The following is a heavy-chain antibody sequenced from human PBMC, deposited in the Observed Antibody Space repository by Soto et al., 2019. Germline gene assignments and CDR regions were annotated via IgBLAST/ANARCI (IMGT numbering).Heavy chain of an antibody. J-gene: IGHJ6*02. V-gene: IGHV3-43*01. CDR1: GFTFDDYT. Sequence: EVQLVESGGVVVQPGGSLRLSCAASGFTFDDYTMHWVRQAPGKGLEWVSLISWDGGSTYYADSVKDRFTISRDNSNNSLYLQMNSLRTEDTALYYCAKIRGNAAYYYYGMDVWGRGTTVTVSS. CDR2: ISWDGGST. CDR3: AKIRGNAAYYYYGMDV. D-gene: IGHD3-10*01.